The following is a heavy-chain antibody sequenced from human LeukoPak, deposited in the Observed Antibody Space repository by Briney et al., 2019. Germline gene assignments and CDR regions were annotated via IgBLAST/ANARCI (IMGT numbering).Heavy chain of an antibody. CDR1: GGSISSYY. V-gene: IGHV4-59*08. Sequence: SETLSLTCTVSGGSISSYYWSWIRQPPGKGLEWIGYIYYSGSTNYNPSLKSRVTISVDTSKNQSSLKLSSVTAADTAVYYCESTTVHYDILTGYYKGGWFDPWGQGTLVTVSS. D-gene: IGHD3-9*01. CDR2: IYYSGST. CDR3: ESTTVHYDILTGYYKGGWFDP. J-gene: IGHJ5*02.